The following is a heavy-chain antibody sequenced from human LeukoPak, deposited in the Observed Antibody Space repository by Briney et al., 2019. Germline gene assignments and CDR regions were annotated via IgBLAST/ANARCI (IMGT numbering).Heavy chain of an antibody. V-gene: IGHV3-30*02. CDR2: IRYDGSYK. Sequence: PGGSLRLSCAASGFTFSRFGMHWVRQAPGKGLEWVAFIRYDGSYKYDADSVKGRFTISRDNSKNTLYLQMSSLRAEDTAVYYCAKDGASQLYPYYFDYWGQGTLVTVSS. J-gene: IGHJ4*02. CDR3: AKDGASQLYPYYFDY. D-gene: IGHD2-2*01. CDR1: GFTFSRFG.